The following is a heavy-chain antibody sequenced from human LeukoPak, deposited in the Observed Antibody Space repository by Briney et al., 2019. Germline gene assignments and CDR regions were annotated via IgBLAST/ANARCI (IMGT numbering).Heavy chain of an antibody. V-gene: IGHV4-4*02. Sequence: PSETLSLTCAVSGGSISSSNWWSWVRQPPGKGLEWIGEIQHSGNTNYNPSLKSRVTISVDKSKNQFSLKLSSVTAADTAVYYCASLADYYGSGSYYRNDYWGQGTLVTVSS. CDR2: IQHSGNT. D-gene: IGHD3-10*01. CDR3: ASLADYYGSGSYYRNDY. J-gene: IGHJ4*02. CDR1: GGSISSSNW.